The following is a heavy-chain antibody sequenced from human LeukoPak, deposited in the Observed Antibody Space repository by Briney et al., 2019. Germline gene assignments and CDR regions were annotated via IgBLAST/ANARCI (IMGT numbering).Heavy chain of an antibody. CDR3: ARNYTSGGIDY. D-gene: IGHD6-19*01. CDR2: ISTHNGYT. J-gene: IGHJ4*02. CDR1: GYTFTSYY. Sequence: ASVKVSCKASGYTFTSYYMHWVRQAPGQGLEWMGWISTHNGYTIYAQKLQGRVTMTTDTSTSTAYMELRSLRSDDTAVYYCARNYTSGGIDYWGQGTLVIVSS. V-gene: IGHV1-18*04.